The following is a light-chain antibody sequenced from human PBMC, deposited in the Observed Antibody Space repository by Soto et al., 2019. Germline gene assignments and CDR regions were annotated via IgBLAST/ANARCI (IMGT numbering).Light chain of an antibody. V-gene: IGLV2-23*01. CDR2: EAS. Sequence: QSVLTQPASVSGSPGQSITISCTVTGSDVRTYNLVSWYQKYPGRVPKLIIYEASKRPAGVSDRFSGSQPGNTASLTVSGLQAEDEADYYCCSYTGDKTYVFGSGTKLTVL. CDR3: CSYTGDKTYV. CDR1: GSDVRTYNL. J-gene: IGLJ1*01.